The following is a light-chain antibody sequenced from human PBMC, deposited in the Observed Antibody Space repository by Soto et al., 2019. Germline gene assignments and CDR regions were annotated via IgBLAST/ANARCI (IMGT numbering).Light chain of an antibody. CDR3: QQRDDLYT. V-gene: IGKV3D-20*02. J-gene: IGKJ2*01. Sequence: EAVLTQSPGTLSLSPGESATLSCRASHPVSSTFLAWYQQKPGQAPRLLISDGSNRASGIPARFVGSGSGTDFTLTITGLQPEDFAVYFCQQRDDLYTFGQGTKLQIK. CDR2: DGS. CDR1: HPVSSTF.